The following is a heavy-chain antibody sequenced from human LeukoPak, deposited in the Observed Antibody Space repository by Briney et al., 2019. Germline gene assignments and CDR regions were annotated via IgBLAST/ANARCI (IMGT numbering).Heavy chain of an antibody. V-gene: IGHV1-18*01. J-gene: IGHJ4*02. CDR1: GYTFTNYG. Sequence: ASVKVSCKGSGYTFTNYGVSWVRQAPGQGLEWMGWISAYNGNTNHAQKFKDRVALSTDSSTSTAYMELRSLTSDDTAVYYCARWGDEAYWGQGTLVIVSS. D-gene: IGHD3-10*01. CDR3: ARWGDEAY. CDR2: ISAYNGNT.